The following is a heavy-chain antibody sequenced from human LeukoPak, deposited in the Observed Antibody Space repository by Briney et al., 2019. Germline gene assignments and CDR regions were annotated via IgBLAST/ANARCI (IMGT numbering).Heavy chain of an antibody. V-gene: IGHV3-64D*06. CDR2: ISSNGGST. J-gene: IGHJ4*02. CDR3: VKDYCSGGSCYIGDY. D-gene: IGHD2-15*01. CDR1: GFTFSSYA. Sequence: GGSLRLSCSASGFTFSSYAMHWVRQAPGKGLEYVSAISSNGGSTYYADSVKGRFTISRDNSKNTLYLQMSSLRAEDTAVYHCVKDYCSGGSCYIGDYWGQGTLVTVSS.